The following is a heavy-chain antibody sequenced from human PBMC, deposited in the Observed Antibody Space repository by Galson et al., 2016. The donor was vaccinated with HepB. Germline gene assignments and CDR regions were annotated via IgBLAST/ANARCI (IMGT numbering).Heavy chain of an antibody. J-gene: IGHJ3*02. V-gene: IGHV1-3*04. CDR3: ARRLVGSYGNAFDI. CDR1: GYTFTAYA. Sequence: SVKVSCKASGYTFTAYAIHWVRQAPGQRLEWMAWINTAKGDTRYSLKLQGRVTLTRDTSATTASMELSSLRSEDTAVCYCARRLVGSYGNAFDIWGQGTLVTVSS. D-gene: IGHD2-8*02. CDR2: INTAKGDT.